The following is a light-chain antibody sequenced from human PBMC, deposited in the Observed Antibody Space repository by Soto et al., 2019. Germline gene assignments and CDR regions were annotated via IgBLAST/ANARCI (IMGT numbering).Light chain of an antibody. CDR3: QQRSTWPST. V-gene: IGKV3-11*01. Sequence: EIVWTQSPATLSLSPGETATLSCRASQSFSSDLAWYQQKPGQAPKLLICDASHRANGIPARFSGSGSGTEFTLTISSLEPEDFAAYYCQQRSTWPSTFGEGTKVEIK. CDR1: QSFSSD. CDR2: DAS. J-gene: IGKJ4*01.